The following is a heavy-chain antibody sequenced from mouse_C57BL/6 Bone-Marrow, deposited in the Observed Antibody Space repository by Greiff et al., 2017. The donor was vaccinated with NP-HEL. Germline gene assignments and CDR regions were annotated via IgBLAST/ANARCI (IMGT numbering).Heavy chain of an antibody. J-gene: IGHJ2*01. CDR2: IDPSDSYT. V-gene: IGHV1-50*01. D-gene: IGHD1-1*01. CDR1: GYTFTSYW. CDR3: ATGYGSSSY. Sequence: QVQLQQPGAELVKPGASVKLSCKASGYTFTSYWMQWVKQRPGQGLEWIGEIDPSDSYTNYNQKFKGKATLTVDTSSSTAYMQLSSLTSEDSAVYYCATGYGSSSYWGQGTTLTVSS.